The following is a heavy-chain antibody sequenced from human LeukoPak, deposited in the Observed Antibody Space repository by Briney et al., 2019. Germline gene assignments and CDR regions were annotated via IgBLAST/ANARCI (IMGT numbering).Heavy chain of an antibody. V-gene: IGHV3-48*03. CDR2: ISSSDTTI. Sequence: PGGSLRLSCAASGFTFSSYEMTWVRQAPGKGLKWVSNISSSDTTIHYADSVKGRFTNSRDNARNSLYLQMNSLRAEDTAVYYCARSRRDNYYYYYGMDVWGQGTTVTVSS. CDR1: GFTFSSYE. CDR3: ARSRRDNYYYYYGMDV. J-gene: IGHJ6*02. D-gene: IGHD5-24*01.